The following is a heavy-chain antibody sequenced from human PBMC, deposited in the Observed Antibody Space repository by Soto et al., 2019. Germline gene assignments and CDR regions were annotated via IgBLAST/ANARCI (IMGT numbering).Heavy chain of an antibody. Sequence: QVQLVQSGAEVRMPGSSVQVSCKASGGTFYTYTFSWVRQAPGQGLEWMGSITPIYPTTNYAEKFQGRLTVTTDGSTSTAYMELSSLTSDDTAVYYCARIPRYSFPTSDDLDSWGQGTLVTVSS. J-gene: IGHJ4*02. D-gene: IGHD5-18*01. CDR2: ITPIYPTT. CDR1: GGTFYTYT. V-gene: IGHV1-69*05. CDR3: ARIPRYSFPTSDDLDS.